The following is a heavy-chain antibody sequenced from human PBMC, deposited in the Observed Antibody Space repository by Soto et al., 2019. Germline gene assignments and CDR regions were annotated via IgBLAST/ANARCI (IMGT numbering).Heavy chain of an antibody. CDR1: GYSFTSYW. Sequence: GESLKISCKGSGYSFTSYWIGWVRQMPGKGLEWMGIIYPGDSATRYSPSFQGQVTISAEKSISTAYLQWSSLKASDTAMYYCARLGGSGAAYYGMDVWGQGTTVTVSS. D-gene: IGHD3-10*01. CDR2: IYPGDSAT. V-gene: IGHV5-51*01. J-gene: IGHJ6*02. CDR3: ARLGGSGAAYYGMDV.